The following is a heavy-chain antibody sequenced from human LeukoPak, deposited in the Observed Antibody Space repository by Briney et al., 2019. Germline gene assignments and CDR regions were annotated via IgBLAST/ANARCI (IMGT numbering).Heavy chain of an antibody. J-gene: IGHJ4*02. CDR1: GFTFSNYW. V-gene: IGHV3-74*01. CDR3: ARLRGYYFDY. D-gene: IGHD3-22*01. CDR2: INSDGSSR. Sequence: TGGSLRLSCAASGFTFSNYWMHWVRQAPGKGLVWVSRINSDGSSRNYADSVKGRFTISRDNAKNSLFLQMNSLRAEDTAVYYCARLRGYYFDYWGQGTLVTVSS.